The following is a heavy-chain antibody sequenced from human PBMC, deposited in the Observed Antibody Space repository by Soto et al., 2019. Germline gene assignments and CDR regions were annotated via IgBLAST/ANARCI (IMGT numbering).Heavy chain of an antibody. CDR3: AEAGSNGEPYNWFDP. V-gene: IGHV1-69*01. Sequence: QVQLVQSGAEVKKPGSSVKVSCKASGGTFSSYAISWVRPAPGQGLEWLGGIIPIFGAANYAQKFQGRVTITADESTSAAYMELSSLRSEDTAVYYCAEAGSNGEPYNWFDPWGQGTLVTVSS. D-gene: IGHD4-17*01. CDR1: GGTFSSYA. J-gene: IGHJ5*02. CDR2: IIPIFGAA.